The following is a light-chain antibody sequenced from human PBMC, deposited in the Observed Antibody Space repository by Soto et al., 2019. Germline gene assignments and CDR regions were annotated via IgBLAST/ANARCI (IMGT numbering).Light chain of an antibody. CDR2: GAS. V-gene: IGKV3-20*01. CDR1: QSVSSSY. CDR3: QQYDRSSPMYI. J-gene: IGKJ2*01. Sequence: EIVLTQSPGTLSLSPGESAALSCRASQSVSSSYLAWYQQKPGQAPRLLIYGASSRATGIPDRFSGSGSGTDFSLTISRLEPEDFAVYYCQQYDRSSPMYIFGQGTKLEIK.